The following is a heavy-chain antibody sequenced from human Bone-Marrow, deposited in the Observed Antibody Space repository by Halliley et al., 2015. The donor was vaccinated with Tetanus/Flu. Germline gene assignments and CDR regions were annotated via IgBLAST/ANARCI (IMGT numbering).Heavy chain of an antibody. D-gene: IGHD6-19*01. CDR2: IIPYGNI. CDR1: GGSFGDSGYY. Sequence: TLSLTCAVYGGSFGDSGYYWNWCRQPPGKGLEWIGEIIPYGNINYNQSLQSRVTISVDTSKNQFSLKLSSVSAADTAVYYCARGGWRRQRNWFDPWGQGTLVTVSS. V-gene: IGHV4-34*01. CDR3: ARGGWRRQRNWFDP. J-gene: IGHJ5*02.